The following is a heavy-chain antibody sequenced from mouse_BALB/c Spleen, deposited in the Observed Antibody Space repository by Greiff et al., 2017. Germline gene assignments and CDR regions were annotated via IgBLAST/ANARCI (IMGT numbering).Heavy chain of an antibody. CDR2: ISSGSSTI. Sequence: EVMLVESGGGLVQPGGSRKLSCAASGFTFSSFGMHWVRQAPEKGLEWVAYISSGSSTIYYADTVKGRFTISRDNPKNTLFLQMTSLRSEDTAMYYCARSASYDYGDFDYWGQGTTLTVSS. CDR3: ARSASYDYGDFDY. CDR1: GFTFSSFG. D-gene: IGHD2-4*01. V-gene: IGHV5-17*02. J-gene: IGHJ2*01.